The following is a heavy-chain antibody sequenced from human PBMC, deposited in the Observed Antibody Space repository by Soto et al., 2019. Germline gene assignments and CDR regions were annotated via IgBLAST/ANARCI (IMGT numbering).Heavy chain of an antibody. Sequence: SETLSLTCAVYGGSFSGYYWSWIRQPPGKGLEWIGEINHSGSTNYNPSLKSRVTISVDTSKNQFSLKLSSVTAADTAVYYCARAAPRYCSGGSCYSVRDYWGQGTLVPVSS. J-gene: IGHJ4*02. CDR2: INHSGST. V-gene: IGHV4-34*01. D-gene: IGHD2-15*01. CDR1: GGSFSGYY. CDR3: ARAAPRYCSGGSCYSVRDY.